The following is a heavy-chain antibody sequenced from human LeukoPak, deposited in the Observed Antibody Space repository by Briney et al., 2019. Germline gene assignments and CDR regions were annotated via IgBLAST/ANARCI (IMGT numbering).Heavy chain of an antibody. CDR2: INHSGST. CDR1: GGSFSGYY. D-gene: IGHD3-3*01. CDR3: ARSLTPGFWSGYYNYYYYGMDV. V-gene: IGHV4-34*01. Sequence: PSETLSLTCAVYGGSFSGYYWSWIRQPPGKGLEWIGEINHSGSTNYNPSLKSRVTISVDTSKNQFSLKLSSVTAADTAVYYCARSLTPGFWSGYYNYYYYGMDVWGQGTTVTVSS. J-gene: IGHJ6*02.